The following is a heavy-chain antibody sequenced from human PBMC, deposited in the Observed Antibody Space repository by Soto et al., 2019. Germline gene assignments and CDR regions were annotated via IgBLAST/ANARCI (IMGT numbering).Heavy chain of an antibody. CDR3: ATLNTSSVFPRGSYFAS. Sequence: QVQLEQSGAEVKRPGASVKVSCKVSGYTVSELSMNWLRQGPGKALEWIGGFDPEAGEKIFSQKFQGRVITTEDTSTDFASMELTSLPSDDTAVYYCATLNTSSVFPRGSYFASWAQGTLVTVPS. CDR2: FDPEAGEK. CDR1: GYTVSELS. V-gene: IGHV1-24*01. D-gene: IGHD3-22*01. J-gene: IGHJ4*02.